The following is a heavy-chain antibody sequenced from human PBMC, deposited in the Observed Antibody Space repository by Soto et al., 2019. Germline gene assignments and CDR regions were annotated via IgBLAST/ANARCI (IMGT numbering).Heavy chain of an antibody. Sequence: EASVKVSCKASGYTFTSYYMHWVRQAPGQGLEWMGIINPSGGSTSYAQKFQGRVTMTRDTSTSTVYMELSSLRSEDTAVYYCARDGRNDYGDYAYYFDYWGQGTLVTVSS. J-gene: IGHJ4*02. V-gene: IGHV1-46*03. CDR3: ARDGRNDYGDYAYYFDY. D-gene: IGHD4-17*01. CDR1: GYTFTSYY. CDR2: INPSGGST.